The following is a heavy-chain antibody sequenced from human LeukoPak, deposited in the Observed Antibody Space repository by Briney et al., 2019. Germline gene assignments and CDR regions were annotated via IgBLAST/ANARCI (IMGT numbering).Heavy chain of an antibody. V-gene: IGHV3-48*01. CDR2: ISPRSNTI. Sequence: PGGSLRLSCAASGFTFSTYNMNWVRQAPGKGLEWVSYISPRSNTIYYADSVKGRFTISRDNAKNSLYLQMNSLRAEDTAVYYCARVYQLLRTHYYYYMDVWGKGTTVTVSS. J-gene: IGHJ6*03. CDR1: GFTFSTYN. D-gene: IGHD2-2*01. CDR3: ARVYQLLRTHYYYYMDV.